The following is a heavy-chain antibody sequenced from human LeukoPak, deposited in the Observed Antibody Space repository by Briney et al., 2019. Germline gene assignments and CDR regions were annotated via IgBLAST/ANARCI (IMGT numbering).Heavy chain of an antibody. Sequence: GGSLRLSCAASGFTFSIYSMNWVRQAPGKGLEWVSSISSSSNYIYYADSVKGRFTISRDNAKNSLYLQMNSLRGEDTAVYYCVRDSCSGGSCYSDGFDYWGQGTLVTVSS. V-gene: IGHV3-21*01. CDR3: VRDSCSGGSCYSDGFDY. CDR1: GFTFSIYS. J-gene: IGHJ4*02. CDR2: ISSSSNYI. D-gene: IGHD2-15*01.